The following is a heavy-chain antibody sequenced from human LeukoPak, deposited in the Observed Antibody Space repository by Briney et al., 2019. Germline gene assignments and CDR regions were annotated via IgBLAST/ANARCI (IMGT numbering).Heavy chain of an antibody. CDR2: FYYTGST. CDR3: ASGIAVAGKDY. D-gene: IGHD6-19*01. J-gene: IGHJ4*02. V-gene: IGHV4-39*07. CDR1: GGSISSSDYY. Sequence: SETLSLTCTVSGGSISSSDYYWGWIRQPPGKGLKWIGSFYYTGSTNYNPSLKSRVTISVDKSKNQFSLKLSSVTAADTAVYYCASGIAVAGKDYWGQGTLVTVSS.